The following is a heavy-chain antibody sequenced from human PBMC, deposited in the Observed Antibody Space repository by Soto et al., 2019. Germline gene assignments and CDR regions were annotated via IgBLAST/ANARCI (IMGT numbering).Heavy chain of an antibody. Sequence: QVQLVQSGAEVKKPGASVKVSCKASGYTFTSYGISWVRQAPGQGLEWMGWISAYNGNTNYAQKLQGRVTMTTDIFTIIAFMVLRSLRSDDTAIYYCARASREVQLAILADAIDIWGQGTMVTVSS. J-gene: IGHJ3*02. V-gene: IGHV1-18*01. CDR3: ARASREVQLAILADAIDI. CDR2: ISAYNGNT. CDR1: GYTFTSYG. D-gene: IGHD1-1*01.